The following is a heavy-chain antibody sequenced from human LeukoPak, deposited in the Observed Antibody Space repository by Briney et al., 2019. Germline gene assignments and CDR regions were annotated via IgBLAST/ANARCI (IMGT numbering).Heavy chain of an antibody. CDR3: ARDFGEGVPVTTYYFDY. CDR1: GFTFSSYA. V-gene: IGHV3-23*01. Sequence: GSLRLSCAASGFTFSSYAMSWVRQAPGKGLEWVSAISGSGGSTYYADSVKGRFTISRDNSKNTLYLQMNSLRAEDTAVYYCARDFGEGVPVTTYYFDYWGQGTLVTVSS. J-gene: IGHJ4*02. CDR2: ISGSGGST. D-gene: IGHD4-17*01.